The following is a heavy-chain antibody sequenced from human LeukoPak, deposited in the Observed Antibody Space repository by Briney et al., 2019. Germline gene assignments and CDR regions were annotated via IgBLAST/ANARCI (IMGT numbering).Heavy chain of an antibody. J-gene: IGHJ6*03. CDR1: GGSISSSSYY. D-gene: IGHD3-10*01. CDR3: ASQTSDGSGRRYYYYYYYMDV. V-gene: IGHV4-39*01. CDR2: IYYSGST. Sequence: PSETLSLTCTVSGGSISSSSYYWGWIRQPPGKGLEWIGSIYYSGSTYYNPSLKSRVTISVDTSKNQFSLKLSSVTAADTAVYYCASQTSDGSGRRYYYYYYYMDVWGKGTTVTVSS.